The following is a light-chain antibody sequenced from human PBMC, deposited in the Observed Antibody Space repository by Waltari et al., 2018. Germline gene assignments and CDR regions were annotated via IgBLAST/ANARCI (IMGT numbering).Light chain of an antibody. J-gene: IGLJ2*01. CDR1: SSDVGSYKL. CDR3: CSYAGSSTVK. CDR2: ADS. Sequence: QSALTQPASVSGSPGQSITISCTGTSSDVGSYKLVSWYQQHPGKAPALMLYADSNRPPGFFTPFSGSKSGNTASLTISGLQAEDEAAYYCCSYAGSSTVKFGEGTYLTVL. V-gene: IGLV2-23*01.